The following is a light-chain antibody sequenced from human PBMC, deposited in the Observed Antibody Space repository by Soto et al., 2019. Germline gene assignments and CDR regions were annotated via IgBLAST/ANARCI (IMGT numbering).Light chain of an antibody. V-gene: IGLV1-40*01. CDR3: QSYDSSLSVV. J-gene: IGLJ3*02. CDR1: GSTIGAGYD. Sequence: QAVVTQPPSVSGAPGQRVTISCTGSGSTIGAGYDVHWYQQLPGTAPKLLISDNTNRPSGVPDRFSGSKSGTSASLAISGLQAEDEADYYCQSYDSSLSVVFGGGTQLTVL. CDR2: DNT.